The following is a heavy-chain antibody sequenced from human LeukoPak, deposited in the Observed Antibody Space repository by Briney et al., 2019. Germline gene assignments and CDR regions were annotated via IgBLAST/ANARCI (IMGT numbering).Heavy chain of an antibody. D-gene: IGHD5-18*01. CDR3: AGRLTYSYAIDY. CDR2: IYYSGSS. Sequence: PSETLSLTCTVSGGSISGYYWNWIRQPPGKGLEWIGHIYYSGSSSYNPSLSSRVTISVGTSKNQFSLRLSSVTAADTAMYYCAGRLTYSYAIDYWGQGTLVTVSS. CDR1: GGSISGYY. J-gene: IGHJ4*02. V-gene: IGHV4-59*01.